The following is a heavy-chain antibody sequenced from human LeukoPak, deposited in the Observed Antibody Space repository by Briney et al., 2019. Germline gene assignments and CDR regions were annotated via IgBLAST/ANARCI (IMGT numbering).Heavy chain of an antibody. CDR2: IYYSGST. J-gene: IGHJ4*02. CDR1: GGSISSSSYY. D-gene: IGHD6-13*01. Sequence: SETLSLTCTVSGGSISSSSYYWGWIRQPPGKGLEWIGSIYYSGSTYYNPSLKSRVTISVDRSKNQFSLKLSSVTAADTAVYYCARDEPKSIAAAAWGQGTLVTVSS. CDR3: ARDEPKSIAAAA. V-gene: IGHV4-39*07.